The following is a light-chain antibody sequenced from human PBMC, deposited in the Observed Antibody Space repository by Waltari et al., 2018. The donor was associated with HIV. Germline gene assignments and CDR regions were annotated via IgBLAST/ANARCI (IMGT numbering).Light chain of an antibody. Sequence: DIVMTQSSDSLAVSLGGRGTINRQFSHRVFYSSKNKNYLAWYQQKPGQPPKVLIYWASTRESGVPDRFSGSGSGTDFTLTISSLQAEDVAVYYCQQYYTLPSLTFGGGTKVEIK. J-gene: IGKJ4*01. CDR1: HRVFYSSKNKNY. V-gene: IGKV4-1*01. CDR2: WAS. CDR3: QQYYTLPSLT.